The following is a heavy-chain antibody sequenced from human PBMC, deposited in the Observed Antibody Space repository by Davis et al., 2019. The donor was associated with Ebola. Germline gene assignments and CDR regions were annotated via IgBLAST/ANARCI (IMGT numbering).Heavy chain of an antibody. Sequence: ASVKVSCKASGYTFTSYAMHWVRQAPGQRLEWMGWINAGNGNTKYSQKFQGRVPITRDTSASTAYMELSSLRSEDTAVYYCARGLELLYWFDPWGQGTLVTVSS. J-gene: IGHJ5*02. CDR1: GYTFTSYA. V-gene: IGHV1-3*01. CDR2: INAGNGNT. CDR3: ARGLELLYWFDP. D-gene: IGHD1-7*01.